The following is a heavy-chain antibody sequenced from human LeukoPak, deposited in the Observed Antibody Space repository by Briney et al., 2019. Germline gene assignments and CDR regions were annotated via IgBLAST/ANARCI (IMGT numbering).Heavy chain of an antibody. CDR2: INHSGST. CDR3: ARVSHDYYDSSGYYSFDY. D-gene: IGHD3-22*01. J-gene: IGHJ4*02. V-gene: IGHV4-34*01. CDR1: GGSFSGYY. Sequence: SETLSLTCAVYGGSFSGYYWSWIRQPPGKGLEWIGEINHSGSTNYNPSLKSRVTISVDTSKNQFSLKLSSVTAADTAVCYCARVSHDYYDSSGYYSFDYWGQGTLVTVSS.